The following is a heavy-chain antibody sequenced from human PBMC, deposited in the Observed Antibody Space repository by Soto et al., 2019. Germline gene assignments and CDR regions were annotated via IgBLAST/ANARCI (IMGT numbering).Heavy chain of an antibody. CDR2: IDIGGNT. D-gene: IGHD2-2*01. Sequence: EVQVVESGGGLVQPGGSLRLSCAASGFSVTNNYMNWVRQAPGKGLEWVSIIDIGGNTYYADSVKDRFTISRDNSRNTLYLYMDSLRAEDTAVDYCARGRGSTGYLGREPYFDYWGQGTLVTVSP. V-gene: IGHV3-66*01. CDR3: ARGRGSTGYLGREPYFDY. CDR1: GFSVTNNY. J-gene: IGHJ4*02.